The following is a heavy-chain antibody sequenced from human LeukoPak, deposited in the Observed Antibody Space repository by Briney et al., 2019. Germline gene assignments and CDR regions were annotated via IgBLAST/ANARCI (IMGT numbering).Heavy chain of an antibody. Sequence: ASVKVSCKASGYTFTGYYMHWVRQAPGQGLEWMGWINPNSGGTNYAQKFQGWVTMTRDTSISTAYMELSRLRSDDTAVYYCASEYYDSSGYSEEDYYYYGMDVWGQGTTVTVSS. CDR1: GYTFTGYY. CDR3: ASEYYDSSGYSEEDYYYYGMDV. J-gene: IGHJ6*02. CDR2: INPNSGGT. D-gene: IGHD3-22*01. V-gene: IGHV1-2*04.